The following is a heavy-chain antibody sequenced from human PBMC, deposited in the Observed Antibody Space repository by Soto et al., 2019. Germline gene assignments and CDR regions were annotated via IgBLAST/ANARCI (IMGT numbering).Heavy chain of an antibody. CDR3: APRSPAFDY. CDR2: ITTDKGKT. J-gene: IGHJ4*02. V-gene: IGHV1-18*01. CDR1: GYTFTTYG. Sequence: QVQLVQSGPEVKKPGASVKVSCKTSGYTFTTYGIIWVRQAPGQGLEWMGWITTDKGKTTSAQKFQGRVTMTTDTSTSTAYMELRSLRSDDTAVYYCAPRSPAFDYWGQGTLVTVSS.